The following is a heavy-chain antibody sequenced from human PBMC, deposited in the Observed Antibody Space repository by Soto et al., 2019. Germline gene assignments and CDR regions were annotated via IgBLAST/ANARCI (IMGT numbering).Heavy chain of an antibody. CDR1: GFTFRRHG. Sequence: GGSLILSCAASGFTFRRHGMHWVRQAPGKGLEWVGIISYDGSQKSSGDSVKGRFTISRDNSKNMVFLQMTSLRADDSAVYYCAKDVWNDVPATDGFDIWGQGTMVTVSS. J-gene: IGHJ3*02. CDR3: AKDVWNDVPATDGFDI. D-gene: IGHD1-1*01. V-gene: IGHV3-30*18. CDR2: ISYDGSQK.